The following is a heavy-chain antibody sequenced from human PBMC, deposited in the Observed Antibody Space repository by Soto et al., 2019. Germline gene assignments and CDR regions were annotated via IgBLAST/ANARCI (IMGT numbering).Heavy chain of an antibody. CDR3: ARLEDSYFDY. CDR2: IYYSGST. CDR1: GGSISSSSYY. V-gene: IGHV4-39*01. Sequence: QLQLQESGPGLVKPSETLSLTCTVSGGSISSSSYYWGWIRQPPGKGLEWIGSIYYSGSTYYNPALKSRVTISVDTSKNQFSLKLSSVTAADTAVYYCARLEDSYFDYWGQGTLVTVSS. J-gene: IGHJ4*02. D-gene: IGHD2-15*01.